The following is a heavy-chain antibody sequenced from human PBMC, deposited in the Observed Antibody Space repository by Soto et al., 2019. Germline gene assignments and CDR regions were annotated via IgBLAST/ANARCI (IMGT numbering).Heavy chain of an antibody. D-gene: IGHD5-18*01. CDR1: GFTFSSYG. Sequence: GGSQRLSCAASGFTFSSYGMHWVRQAPGKGLEWVAVIWYDGSNKYYADSVKGRFTISRDNSKNTLYLQMNSLRAEDTAVYYCATGGYSYGDAFDIWGQGTMVTVSS. CDR2: IWYDGSNK. J-gene: IGHJ3*02. CDR3: ATGGYSYGDAFDI. V-gene: IGHV3-33*01.